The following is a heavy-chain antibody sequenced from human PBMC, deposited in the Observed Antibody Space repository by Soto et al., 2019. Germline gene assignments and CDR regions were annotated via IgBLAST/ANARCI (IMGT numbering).Heavy chain of an antibody. CDR2: ISGYDGNT. V-gene: IGHV1-18*04. J-gene: IGHJ4*02. CDR1: GYTFTSYG. D-gene: IGHD2-15*01. CDR3: ARVGYNYGGSCLDS. Sequence: ASVKVSYKASGYTFTSYGITEVPQAPGQGLEWMGWISGYDGNTNFAQKFQGRVTMTTDTSTNTAYLELSCLRSADTPVYYWARVGYNYGGSCLDSWGQGTLVTVSS.